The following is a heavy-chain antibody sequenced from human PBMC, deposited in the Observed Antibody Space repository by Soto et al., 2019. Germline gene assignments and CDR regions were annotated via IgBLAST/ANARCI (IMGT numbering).Heavy chain of an antibody. V-gene: IGHV6-1*01. Sequence: SQTLSLTCVISGDSVSSNSAGWNWIRQSPSRGLEWLGRTYYKSKWNNDYALSVKSRITINPDTTKNQFSLHLYSVTPEDTAVYYCTGIIWFRGMDVWGPGTPVTVSS. CDR3: TGIIWFRGMDV. CDR2: TYYKSKWNN. J-gene: IGHJ6*02. D-gene: IGHD3-10*01. CDR1: GDSVSSNSAG.